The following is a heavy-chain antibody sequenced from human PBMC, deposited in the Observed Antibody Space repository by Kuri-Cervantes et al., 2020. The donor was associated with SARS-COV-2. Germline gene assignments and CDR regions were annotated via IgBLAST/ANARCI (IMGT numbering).Heavy chain of an antibody. CDR1: GFTFDDYA. CDR3: ARAGRWLQSTPFDY. CDR2: ISSSGSTI. D-gene: IGHD5-24*01. V-gene: IGHV3-48*03. Sequence: GESLKISCAASGFTFDDYAMHWVRQAPGKGLEWVSYISSSGSTIYYADSVKGRFTISRDNAKNSLYLQMNSLRAEDTAVYYCARAGRWLQSTPFDYWGQGTLVTVSS. J-gene: IGHJ4*02.